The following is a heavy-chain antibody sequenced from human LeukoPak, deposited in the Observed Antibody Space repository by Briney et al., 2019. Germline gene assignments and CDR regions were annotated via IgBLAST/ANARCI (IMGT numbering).Heavy chain of an antibody. J-gene: IGHJ4*02. V-gene: IGHV3-48*01. CDR1: GLTFSSYS. CDR3: ARVISVAGFDY. D-gene: IGHD6-19*01. CDR2: ISGSSTTI. Sequence: GGSLRLSCAASGLTFSSYSMNWVRQAPGKGLEWVSYISGSSTTIYFADSVKGRFTISRDNAKNSLYLQMNSLRAGDTAVYYCARVISVAGFDYWGQGTLVTVSS.